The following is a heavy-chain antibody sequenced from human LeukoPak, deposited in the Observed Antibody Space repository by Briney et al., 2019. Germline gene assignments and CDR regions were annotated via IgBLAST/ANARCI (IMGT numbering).Heavy chain of an antibody. CDR1: GFTFSSYA. CDR3: ASVLSSSWMRYFDY. J-gene: IGHJ4*02. Sequence: PGGSLRLSCAASGFTFSSYAMSWVRQAPGKGLEWVSAISGSGGSTYYADSVKGRFTISRDNSKNTLYLQMNSLRAEDTAVYYCASVLSSSWMRYFDYWGQGTLVTVSS. D-gene: IGHD6-13*01. V-gene: IGHV3-23*01. CDR2: ISGSGGST.